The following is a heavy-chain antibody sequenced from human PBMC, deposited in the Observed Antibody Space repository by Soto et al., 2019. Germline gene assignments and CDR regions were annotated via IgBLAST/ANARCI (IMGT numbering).Heavy chain of an antibody. Sequence: QVQLVESGGGVVQPGRSLRLSCAASGFSFSTNAMHWVRQPPGKGLEWVAVISYDGNNKYYADSVKGRFTISRDNSKDXXYLQMNSLRAEDTAVYSCATKMGPQWELVKLKGDYWGQGTLVSVSS. CDR2: ISYDGNNK. CDR1: GFSFSTNA. V-gene: IGHV3-30-3*01. CDR3: ATKMGPQWELVKLKGDY. J-gene: IGHJ4*02. D-gene: IGHD1-26*01.